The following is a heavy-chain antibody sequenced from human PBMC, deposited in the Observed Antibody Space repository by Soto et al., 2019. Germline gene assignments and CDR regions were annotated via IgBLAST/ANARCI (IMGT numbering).Heavy chain of an antibody. D-gene: IGHD7-27*01. J-gene: IGHJ4*02. V-gene: IGHV4-59*11. Sequence: QVQLQESGPGLVKPSETLSLTCTVSGGSISNHYWSWIRQPPGKGLEWIGYRYYNGNTNYNPSLKSRVTMSVDTSKNQISLKLSSVTAADTAVYYCTRANWYSEYWGQGTLVTVSS. CDR2: RYYNGNT. CDR3: TRANWYSEY. CDR1: GGSISNHY.